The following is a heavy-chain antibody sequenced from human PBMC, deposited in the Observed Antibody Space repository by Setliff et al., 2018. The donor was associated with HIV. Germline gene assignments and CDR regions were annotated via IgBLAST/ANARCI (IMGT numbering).Heavy chain of an antibody. CDR1: GGSITSGGYY. J-gene: IGHJ6*03. CDR2: INHSGST. Sequence: SETLSLTCTVSGGSITSGGYYWSWIRQPPGKGLEWIGEINHSGSTHYNPSLKSRVTISVDTSKNQFSLKLTSVTAADTGVYYCARHRDPPGSRWIFYYYYMDLWGAGTTVTVSS. CDR3: ARHRDPPGSRWIFYYYYMDL. V-gene: IGHV4-39*01. D-gene: IGHD6-13*01.